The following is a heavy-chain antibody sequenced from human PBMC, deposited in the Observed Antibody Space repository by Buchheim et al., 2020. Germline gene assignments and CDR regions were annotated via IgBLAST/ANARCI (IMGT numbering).Heavy chain of an antibody. Sequence: EVQLVESGGGLVQPGGFLRLSCAASGFTFSSHWMSWVRQAPGKGLEWVANIKQDGSEKHYVDSVKGRFTFSRDNAKNSLYLQMNSLRAEDTAVYYCARGRYCSSTSCYPSFAFDLWGQGT. CDR2: IKQDGSEK. D-gene: IGHD2-2*01. CDR3: ARGRYCSSTSCYPSFAFDL. J-gene: IGHJ3*01. V-gene: IGHV3-7*04. CDR1: GFTFSSHW.